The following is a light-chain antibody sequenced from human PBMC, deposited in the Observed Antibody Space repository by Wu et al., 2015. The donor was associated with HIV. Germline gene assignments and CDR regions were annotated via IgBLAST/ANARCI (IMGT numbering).Light chain of an antibody. CDR1: QSISSY. J-gene: IGKJ4*01. V-gene: IGKV1-39*01. Sequence: DIQMTQSPSSLSASVGDRVTITCRASQSISSYLNWYQQKPGKAPKLLIYAASTLQSGVPSRFRGSGSGTDFTLTITSLRPEDFATYYCQQLNSYPLTFGGGTKVEIK. CDR2: AAS. CDR3: QQLNSYPLT.